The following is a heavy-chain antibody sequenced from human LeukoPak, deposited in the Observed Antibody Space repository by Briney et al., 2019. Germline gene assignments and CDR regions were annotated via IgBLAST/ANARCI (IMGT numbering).Heavy chain of an antibody. CDR2: IYHSGST. J-gene: IGHJ4*02. V-gene: IGHV4-30-2*01. Sequence: PSETLSLTCTVSGGSISSGGYYWSWIRQPPGKGLEWIGYIYHSGSTYYNPSLKSRVTISVDRSKNQFSLKLSSVTAADTAVYYCASTYGSGSYYQYYFDYWGQGTLVTVSS. D-gene: IGHD3-10*01. CDR1: GGSISSGGYY. CDR3: ASTYGSGSYYQYYFDY.